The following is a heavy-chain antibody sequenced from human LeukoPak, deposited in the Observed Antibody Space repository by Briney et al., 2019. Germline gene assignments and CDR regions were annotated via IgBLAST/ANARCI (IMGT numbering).Heavy chain of an antibody. D-gene: IGHD3-10*02. J-gene: IGHJ4*02. CDR2: INPSGGST. Sequence: ASVKVSCKASGYTFTTYYVHWVRQAPGQGLEWMGIINPSGGSTTYAQKFQGRVTMTRDTSSSTVYMELSSLRSEDTAAYFCARGGITMFYDCWGQGTLVTVSS. CDR3: ARGGITMFYDC. CDR1: GYTFTTYY. V-gene: IGHV1-46*01.